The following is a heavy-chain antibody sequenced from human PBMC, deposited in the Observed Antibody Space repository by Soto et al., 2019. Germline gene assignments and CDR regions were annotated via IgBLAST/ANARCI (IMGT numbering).Heavy chain of an antibody. Sequence: QVQLVESGGGVAQPGRSLRLSCAASGFTFSSYGMHWVRQAPGKGLEWVAVIWYDGGEKYYADSVKGRFTISRDNSKNTLYLQMNSLSAEDTAVYYCARYVSSRYNNWIDPWGQGTLVTVSS. D-gene: IGHD6-13*01. CDR3: ARYVSSRYNNWIDP. J-gene: IGHJ5*02. V-gene: IGHV3-33*01. CDR1: GFTFSSYG. CDR2: IWYDGGEK.